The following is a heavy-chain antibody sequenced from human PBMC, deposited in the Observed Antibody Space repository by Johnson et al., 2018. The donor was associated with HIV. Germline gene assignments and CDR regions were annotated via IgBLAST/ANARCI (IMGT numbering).Heavy chain of an antibody. J-gene: IGHJ3*02. D-gene: IGHD3-22*01. CDR2: IYSGGST. CDR1: GFTVSSNC. V-gene: IGHV3-53*01. CDR3: ARDGQDRDDAFDI. Sequence: VQLVESGGGLIQPGGSLRLSCAASGFTVSSNCMSWVRQAPGKGLEWVSVIYSGGSTYYADSVKGRFTISRDNSKNTLYLQMNSLRAEDTAVYYCARDGQDRDDAFDIWGQGTMVTVSS.